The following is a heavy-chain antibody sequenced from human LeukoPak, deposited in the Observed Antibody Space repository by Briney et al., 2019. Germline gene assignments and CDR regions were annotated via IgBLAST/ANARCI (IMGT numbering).Heavy chain of an antibody. V-gene: IGHV3-53*01. CDR1: GFTVSSNY. CDR3: ARGDRGYFDY. J-gene: IGHJ4*02. Sequence: GGSLRLSCAASGFTVSSNYMSWVRQAPGKGLEWVSVLYDDGSTYYADSVKGRFTISRDNSKNTLYLQMNSLRAEDTAVYYCARGDRGYFDYWGQATLVTVSS. CDR2: LYDDGST. D-gene: IGHD1-26*01.